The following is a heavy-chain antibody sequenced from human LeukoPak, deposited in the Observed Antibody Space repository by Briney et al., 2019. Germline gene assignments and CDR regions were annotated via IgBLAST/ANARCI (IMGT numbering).Heavy chain of an antibody. D-gene: IGHD3-22*01. CDR1: GGSISSYY. V-gene: IGHV4-59*01. CDR2: IYYSGST. Sequence: SETLSLTCTVSGGSISSYYWSWIRQPPGKGLEWIGYIYYSGSTNYNPSLKSRVTISVDTSKNQFSLKLSSVTAADTAVYYCARDGYYYDSSGLLDAFDIWGQGTMVTVSS. CDR3: ARDGYYYDSSGLLDAFDI. J-gene: IGHJ3*02.